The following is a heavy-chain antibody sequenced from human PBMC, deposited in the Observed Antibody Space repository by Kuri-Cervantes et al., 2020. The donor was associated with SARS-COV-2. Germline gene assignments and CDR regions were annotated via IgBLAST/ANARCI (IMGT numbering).Heavy chain of an antibody. CDR3: ARPGGFLDV. J-gene: IGHJ6*04. CDR2: IYYSGST. V-gene: IGHV4-61*05. D-gene: IGHD4-23*01. Sequence: SETLSLTCTVSGGSISSSSYYWGWIRQPPGKGLEWIGYIYYSGSTNYNPSLKSRVTISVDTSKNQFSLKLSSVTAADTAVYYCARPGGFLDVWGKGTTVTVSS. CDR1: GGSISSSSYY.